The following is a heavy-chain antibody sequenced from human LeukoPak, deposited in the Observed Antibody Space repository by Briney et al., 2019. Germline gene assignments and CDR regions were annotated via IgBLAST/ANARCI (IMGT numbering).Heavy chain of an antibody. CDR1: GFTFSSYA. CDR2: ISYDGSGQ. V-gene: IGHV3-30-3*02. J-gene: IGHJ4*02. D-gene: IGHD3-10*01. CDR3: VKPISGNYYNPGYFDY. Sequence: GGSLRLSCAASGFTFSSYAMHWVRQAPGKGLEWVALISYDGSGQYYTDSVKGRFTISRDNSKNTLYLQVSSLRAEDTAVYYCVKPISGNYYNPGYFDYWGQGTLVTVSS.